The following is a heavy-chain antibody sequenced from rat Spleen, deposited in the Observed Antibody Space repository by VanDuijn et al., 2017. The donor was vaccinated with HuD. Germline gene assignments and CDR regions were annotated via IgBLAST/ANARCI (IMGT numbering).Heavy chain of an antibody. J-gene: IGHJ1*01. D-gene: IGHD2-2*01. CDR1: GFTFSDYY. V-gene: IGHV5-20*01. CDR2: LSSDGGRN. Sequence: EVQLVESDGGLVQPGRSLKLSCAASGFTFSDYYMAWVRQAPTKGLEWVATLSSDGGRNFYRDSVKGRFTISRDNAKSSLYLQMDSLRSEDTATYYCTRAGYLRDWYFDFWGPGTMVTVSS. CDR3: TRAGYLRDWYFDF.